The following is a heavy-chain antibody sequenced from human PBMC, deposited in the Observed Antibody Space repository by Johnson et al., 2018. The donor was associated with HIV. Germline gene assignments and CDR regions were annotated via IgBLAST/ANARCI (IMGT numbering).Heavy chain of an antibody. CDR2: INWNGGSI. D-gene: IGHD3-10*01. V-gene: IGHV3-20*04. CDR1: GFTFDEYG. J-gene: IGHJ3*02. CDR3: TTMSALWFGDLHVFGDGFDI. Sequence: VQLVESGGGVVRPGGSLRLSCAASGFTFDEYGLSWVRQVPGKGLEWVSGINWNGGSIGCADSVKGRFTIPRDNSKNTLYLQMNGLKTEDTAVYYCTTMSALWFGDLHVFGDGFDIWGQGTMVTVSS.